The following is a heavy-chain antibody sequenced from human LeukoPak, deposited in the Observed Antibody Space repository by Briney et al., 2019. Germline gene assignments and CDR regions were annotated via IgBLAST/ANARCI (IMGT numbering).Heavy chain of an antibody. D-gene: IGHD3-9*01. Sequence: GGSLRLTCATSGFTFSSYAMSWVRQAPGKGLEWVSGIGASGGSTYYADSVKGRFTISRDNSKNTLYLQMNSLRTEDTAVYYCAKAEGYDILTGLDYWGQGTLVTVSS. CDR2: IGASGGST. CDR1: GFTFSSYA. CDR3: AKAEGYDILTGLDY. J-gene: IGHJ4*02. V-gene: IGHV3-23*01.